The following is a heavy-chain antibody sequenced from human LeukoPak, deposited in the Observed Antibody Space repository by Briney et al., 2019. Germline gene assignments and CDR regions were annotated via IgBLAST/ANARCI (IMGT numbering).Heavy chain of an antibody. CDR1: GGSLTNYY. CDR3: ARGGVKWSYDY. J-gene: IGHJ4*02. CDR2: IYYGGST. Sequence: SETLSLTCTVSGGSLTNYYWSWIRQPPGKGLECIGYIYYGGSTNYNPSLKSRVTISVDTSKNQFSLNLSSVTAADTAVYYCARGGVKWSYDYRGQGALVTVSS. D-gene: IGHD2-15*01. V-gene: IGHV4-59*01.